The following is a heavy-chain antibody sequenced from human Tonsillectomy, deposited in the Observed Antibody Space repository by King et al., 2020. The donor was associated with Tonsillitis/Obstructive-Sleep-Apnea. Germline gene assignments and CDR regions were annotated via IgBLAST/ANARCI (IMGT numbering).Heavy chain of an antibody. CDR3: ARHTIASSSGNCFDP. CDR2: IYYGGTT. V-gene: IGHV4-39*01. CDR1: GGSIITHSYY. D-gene: IGHD6-13*01. Sequence: QLQESGPGLVKPSETLSLTCTVSGGSIITHSYYWAWIRQPPVKLLECIGSIYYGGTTYYNLSLRSRITISVDTSKNQFSLNLSSLTAADTAVYYCARHTIASSSGNCFDPWGQGALVTVSS. J-gene: IGHJ5*02.